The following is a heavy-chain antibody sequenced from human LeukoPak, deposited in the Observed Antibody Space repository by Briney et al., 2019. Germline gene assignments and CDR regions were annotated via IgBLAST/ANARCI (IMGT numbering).Heavy chain of an antibody. CDR3: ARGRGGYSYVLGWYYYYMDV. J-gene: IGHJ6*03. CDR1: GGSLSGYY. V-gene: IGHV4-34*01. CDR2: INHSGST. D-gene: IGHD5-18*01. Sequence: SETLSLTCAVYGGSLSGYYWSWIRQPPGKGLEWIGEINHSGSTNYNPSLKSRVTISVDTSKNQFSLKLSSVTAADTAVYYCARGRGGYSYVLGWYYYYMDVWGKGTTVTVSS.